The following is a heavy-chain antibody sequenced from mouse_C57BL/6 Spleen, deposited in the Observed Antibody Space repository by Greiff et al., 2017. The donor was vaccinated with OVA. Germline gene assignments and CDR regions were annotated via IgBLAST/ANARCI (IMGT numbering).Heavy chain of an antibody. V-gene: IGHV1-62-2*01. J-gene: IGHJ1*03. CDR3: ARHESHYYGSSPYFDV. Sequence: QVQLKESGAELVKPGASVKLSCKASGYTFTEYTIHWVKQRSGQGLEWIGWFYPGSGSIKYNEKFKDKATLTADKSSSTVYMELSRLTSEDSAVYFCARHESHYYGSSPYFDVWGTGTTVTVSS. CDR2: FYPGSGSI. D-gene: IGHD1-1*01. CDR1: GYTFTEYT.